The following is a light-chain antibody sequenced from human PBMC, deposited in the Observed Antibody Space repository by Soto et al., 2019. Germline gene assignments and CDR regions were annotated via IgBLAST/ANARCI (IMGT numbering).Light chain of an antibody. CDR1: SGHSSYA. CDR3: QTWGTGIVV. Sequence: QLVLTQSPSASASLGASVKLTCTLSSGHSSYAIAWHQQQPEKGPRYLMNVNSDGSHSKGDGIPYRFSGSSSGAERYLTISSLQSEDEADYFCQTWGTGIVVFGGGTKLTVL. CDR2: VNSDGSH. V-gene: IGLV4-69*01. J-gene: IGLJ2*01.